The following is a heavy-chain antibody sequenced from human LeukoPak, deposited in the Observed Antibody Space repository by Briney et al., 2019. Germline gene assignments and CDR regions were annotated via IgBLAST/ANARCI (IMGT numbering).Heavy chain of an antibody. CDR2: ISSSSSSI. J-gene: IGHJ4*02. D-gene: IGHD5-18*01. CDR3: ARGFRDTAMFLDY. CDR1: GFTFSTYS. Sequence: GGSLRLSCAASGFTFSTYSLNWVRQAPGKGLEWVSSISSSSSSIYYADSLKGRFTISRDNAENSLYLQLNTMRAEDTAVYYCARGFRDTAMFLDYWGQGTLVTVSS. V-gene: IGHV3-21*01.